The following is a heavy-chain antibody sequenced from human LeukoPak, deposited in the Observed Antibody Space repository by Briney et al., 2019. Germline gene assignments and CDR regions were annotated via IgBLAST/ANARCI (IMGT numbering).Heavy chain of an antibody. Sequence: GASVKVSCKASGYTFTTYYMHWVRQAPGQGLEWMGWVNPNSGGTNYAQKFQGRVTMTRDTSISTAYMELSRMRIDDTAVCYCARDDGGNTGYENFDYWGQGTLVTVSS. CDR2: VNPNSGGT. CDR1: GYTFTTYY. D-gene: IGHD5-12*01. J-gene: IGHJ4*02. CDR3: ARDDGGNTGYENFDY. V-gene: IGHV1-2*02.